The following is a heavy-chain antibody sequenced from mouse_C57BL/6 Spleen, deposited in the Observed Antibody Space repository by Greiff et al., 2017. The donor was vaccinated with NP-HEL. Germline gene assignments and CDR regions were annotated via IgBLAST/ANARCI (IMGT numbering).Heavy chain of an antibody. Sequence: EVHLVESGEGLVKPGGSLKLSCAASGFTFSSYAMSWVRQTPEKRLEWVAYISSGGDYIYYADTVKGRFTISRDNARNTLYLQMSSLKSEDTAMYYCTRGGYYSNYVRYFDVWGTGTTVTVSS. J-gene: IGHJ1*03. CDR2: ISSGGDYI. V-gene: IGHV5-9-1*02. CDR1: GFTFSSYA. CDR3: TRGGYYSNYVRYFDV. D-gene: IGHD2-5*01.